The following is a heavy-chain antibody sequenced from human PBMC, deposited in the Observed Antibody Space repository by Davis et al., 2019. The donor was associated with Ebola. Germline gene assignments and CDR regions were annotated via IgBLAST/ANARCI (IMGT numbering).Heavy chain of an antibody. CDR3: AKGPRSICSSTSCFTDYYYGMDV. Sequence: PGGSLRLSCAASGFTVSSYAMSWVRQAPGKGLEWVGAISGSGGSTYYADFVKGRFTISSDNSKNTLYMQMNSLRAEDTAVYYCAKGPRSICSSTSCFTDYYYGMDVWGQGTTVTVSS. CDR1: GFTVSSYA. CDR2: ISGSGGST. V-gene: IGHV3-23*01. D-gene: IGHD2-2*02. J-gene: IGHJ6*02.